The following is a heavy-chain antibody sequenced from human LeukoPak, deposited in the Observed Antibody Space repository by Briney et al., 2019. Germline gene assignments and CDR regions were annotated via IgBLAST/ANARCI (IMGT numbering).Heavy chain of an antibody. D-gene: IGHD1-7*01. Sequence: SETLSLTCTVSGGSISSYYWSWIRQPPGRGLEWIGYIYYSGSTNYNPSLKSRVTISVDTSKNQFSLKLSSVTAADTAVYYCARVSPWNYSHYFDYWGQGTLVTVSS. CDR3: ARVSPWNYSHYFDY. CDR2: IYYSGST. J-gene: IGHJ4*02. CDR1: GGSISSYY. V-gene: IGHV4-59*08.